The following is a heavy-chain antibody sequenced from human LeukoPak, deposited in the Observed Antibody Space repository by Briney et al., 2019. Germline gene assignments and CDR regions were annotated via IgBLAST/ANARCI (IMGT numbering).Heavy chain of an antibody. CDR1: GFTFSRYG. CDR3: AKSPFDI. Sequence: GGSLRLSCAASGFTFSRYGMHWVRQAPGKGLEWVTAISYDGSNKYYADSVKGRFTISRDNSKNTLYVQMNSLRPEDTAVYYCAKSPFDIWGQGTMVTVSS. CDR2: ISYDGSNK. J-gene: IGHJ3*02. V-gene: IGHV3-30*04.